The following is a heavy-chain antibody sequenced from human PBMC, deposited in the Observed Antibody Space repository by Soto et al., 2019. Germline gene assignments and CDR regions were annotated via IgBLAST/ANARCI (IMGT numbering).Heavy chain of an antibody. CDR1: GYTFTNSG. CDR2: VSAYNGNT. V-gene: IGHV1-18*01. Sequence: QVHLLQSGAEVKKPGASVKVSSKASGYTFTNSGFSWVRQAPGQGLEWMGWVSAYNGNTNYAQKFQGRVTMTTDTSTNIAYMELKSLTSDDTAVYYCARDLPVVVTATAAFDIWGQGTIVTVSS. J-gene: IGHJ3*02. D-gene: IGHD2-21*02. CDR3: ARDLPVVVTATAAFDI.